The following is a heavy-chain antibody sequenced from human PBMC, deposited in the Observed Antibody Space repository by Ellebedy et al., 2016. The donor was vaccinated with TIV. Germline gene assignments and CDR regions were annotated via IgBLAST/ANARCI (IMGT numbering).Heavy chain of an antibody. CDR3: ARYGVGSGLDY. CDR2: ISYDGNNK. V-gene: IGHV3-30-3*01. J-gene: IGHJ4*02. Sequence: GESLKISCAASGFTFDRNAMHWVRRAPGKGLEWRAVISYDGNNKFYAGSVKGRFTVSRDNSKTTLFVEMTSLRVEDTGVYYCARYGVGSGLDYWGQGTLVTVSS. CDR1: GFTFDRNA. D-gene: IGHD6-19*01.